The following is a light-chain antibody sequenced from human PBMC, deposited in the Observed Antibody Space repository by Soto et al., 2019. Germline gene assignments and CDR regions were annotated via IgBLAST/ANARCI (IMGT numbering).Light chain of an antibody. V-gene: IGKV1-5*03. CDR2: KAS. CDR3: QHYNSYSEA. J-gene: IGKJ1*01. CDR1: QSVIYSANNKNC. Sequence: DLVLTPSPDSLSVSLDARATINCKSSQSVIYSANNKNCLAWYQQKPGKAPKLLIYKASTLKSGVPSRFSGSGSGTEFTLTISSLQPDDFATYYCQHYNSYSEAFGQGTKVDI.